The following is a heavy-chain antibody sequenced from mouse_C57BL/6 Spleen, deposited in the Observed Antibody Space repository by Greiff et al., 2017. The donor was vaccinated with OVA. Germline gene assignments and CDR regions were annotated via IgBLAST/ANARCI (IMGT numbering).Heavy chain of an antibody. CDR3: AREGYYSNYAMDY. CDR1: GYTFTSYW. CDR2: IHPNSGST. D-gene: IGHD2-5*01. V-gene: IGHV1-64*01. J-gene: IGHJ4*01. Sequence: VQLQQPGAELVKPGASVKLSCKASGYTFTSYWMHWVKQRPGQGLEWIGMIHPNSGSTNYNEKFKSKATLTVDKSSSTAYMQLSSLTSEDSAVDYCAREGYYSNYAMDYWGQGTSVTVSS.